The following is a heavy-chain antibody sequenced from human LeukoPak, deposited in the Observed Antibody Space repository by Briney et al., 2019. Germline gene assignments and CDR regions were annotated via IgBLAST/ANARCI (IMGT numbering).Heavy chain of an antibody. CDR3: ARDSAVLKTDAFDI. Sequence: SETLSLTCTVSGGSISSSSYYWGWIRQPPGKGLEWIGSIYHSGSTYYNPSLKSRVTISVDTSKNQFSLKLSSVTAADTAVYYCARDSAVLKTDAFDIWGQGTMVTVSS. CDR1: GGSISSSSYY. D-gene: IGHD3-10*01. V-gene: IGHV4-39*07. CDR2: IYHSGST. J-gene: IGHJ3*02.